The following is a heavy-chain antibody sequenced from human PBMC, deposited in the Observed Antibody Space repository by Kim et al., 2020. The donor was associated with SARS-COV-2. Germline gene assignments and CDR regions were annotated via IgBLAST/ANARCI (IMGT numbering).Heavy chain of an antibody. CDR3: ARHYDILTGYYVGWFDP. D-gene: IGHD3-9*01. V-gene: IGHV1-18*04. J-gene: IGHJ5*02. CDR2: ISAYNGNT. CDR1: GYTFTSYG. Sequence: ASVKVSCKASGYTFTSYGISWVRQAPGQGLEWMGWISAYNGNTNYAQKLQGRVTMTTDTSTSTAYMELRSLRSDDTAVYYCARHYDILTGYYVGWFDPWGQGTLVTVSS.